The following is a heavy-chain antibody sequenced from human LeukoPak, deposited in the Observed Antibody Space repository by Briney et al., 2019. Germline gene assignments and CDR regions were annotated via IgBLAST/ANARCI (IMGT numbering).Heavy chain of an antibody. CDR3: ARDGRYCSGGSCYNDY. V-gene: IGHV1-2*02. CDR2: RNTNSGGT. D-gene: IGHD2-15*01. CDR1: GYTFTDYY. Sequence: ASVKDSFKASGYTFTDYYMHGVRQAPGQGREWMGWRNTNSGGTNYGQKFQGRVTMTRDTSISTVYMELSRLRSDDTAVYYCARDGRYCSGGSCYNDYWGQGTLVTVSS. J-gene: IGHJ4*02.